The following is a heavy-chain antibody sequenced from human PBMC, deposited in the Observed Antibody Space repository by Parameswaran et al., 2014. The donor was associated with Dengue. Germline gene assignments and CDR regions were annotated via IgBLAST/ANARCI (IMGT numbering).Heavy chain of an antibody. D-gene: IGHD2-2*01. V-gene: IGHV3-74*01. CDR1: GFTFSSYW. J-gene: IGHJ4*02. CDR3: ARVGCSSTSCYRRLVDY. CDR2: INSDGSGT. Sequence: GSLRLSCAASGFTFSSYWMHWVRQAPGKGLVWVSRINSDGSGTSYADSVKGRFTISRDNAKNTLYLQMNSLRAEDTAVYYCARVGCSSTSCYRRLVDYWGQGTPVTVSS.